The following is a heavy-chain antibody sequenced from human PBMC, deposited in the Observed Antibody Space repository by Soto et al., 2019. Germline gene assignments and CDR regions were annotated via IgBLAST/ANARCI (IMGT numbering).Heavy chain of an antibody. Sequence: SETLSLTCTFSGCSISSYYWSWIRQPPGKGLEWIGYIYYSGSTNYNPSLKSRVTISVDTSKNQFSLKLSSVTAADTAVYYCARVRWVATILDAFDIWGQGTMVTVSS. CDR2: IYYSGST. CDR1: GCSISSYY. J-gene: IGHJ3*02. V-gene: IGHV4-59*01. D-gene: IGHD5-12*01. CDR3: ARVRWVATILDAFDI.